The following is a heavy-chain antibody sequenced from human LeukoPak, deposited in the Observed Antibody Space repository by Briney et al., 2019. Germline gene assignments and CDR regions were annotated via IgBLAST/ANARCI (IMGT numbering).Heavy chain of an antibody. CDR1: GFTFNSYS. V-gene: IGHV3-64*01. Sequence: GGSLRLSCAASGFTFNSYSMRWVRQAPGKGLEYVSAICSNGGCTYYANSVKGRFTISRDNSKHTLYLQMGSLRAEDMAVYYCARGYCSSTSCYSTAIDYWGQGTLVTVSS. J-gene: IGHJ4*02. CDR2: ICSNGGCT. CDR3: ARGYCSSTSCYSTAIDY. D-gene: IGHD2-2*01.